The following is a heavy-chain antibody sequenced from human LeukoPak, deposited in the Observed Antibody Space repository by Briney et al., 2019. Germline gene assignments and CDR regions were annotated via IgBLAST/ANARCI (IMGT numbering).Heavy chain of an antibody. CDR2: IWDSSRAL. J-gene: IGHJ4*02. Sequence: AGGSLRLSCAASGFTFSIYSMNWVRQAPGKGLEWISYIWDSSRALYYADSVKGRFTISRDNAKNSLYLQMNNLRDEDTAVYYCARDRDWAFDYWGQGTLVTVSS. CDR3: ARDRDWAFDY. D-gene: IGHD2-21*02. CDR1: GFTFSIYS. V-gene: IGHV3-48*02.